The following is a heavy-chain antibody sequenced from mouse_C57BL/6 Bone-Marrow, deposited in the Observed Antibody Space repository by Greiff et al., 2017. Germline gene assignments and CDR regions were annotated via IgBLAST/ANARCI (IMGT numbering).Heavy chain of an antibody. J-gene: IGHJ2*01. D-gene: IGHD2-10*02. CDR3: TTEVWYLDD. V-gene: IGHV14-4*01. CDR2: IDPENGDT. CDR1: GFNIKDDY. Sequence: EVQLQQTGAELVRPGASVKLSCTASGFNIKDDYMHWVKQRPEQGLEWIRWIDPENGDTEYASKFQGKATIRADTSSNTAYLQLSSLTSEDTAVYYCTTEVWYLDDWGEGTTLTVAS.